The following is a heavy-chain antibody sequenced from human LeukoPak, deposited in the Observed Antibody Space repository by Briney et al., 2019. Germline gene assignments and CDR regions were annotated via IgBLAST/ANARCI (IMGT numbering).Heavy chain of an antibody. CDR2: IYPGDSDT. CDR1: GYSFTSYW. CDR3: ARHRITIFRVDRGAFDI. J-gene: IGHJ3*02. V-gene: IGHV5-51*01. D-gene: IGHD3-3*01. Sequence: GESLKISCKGSGYSFTSYWIGWVRQMPGKGLEWMGIIYPGDSDTRYSPSFQGQVTISADKSISTAYLQWSSLKASDTAMYYCARHRITIFRVDRGAFDIWGQGTMVTVSS.